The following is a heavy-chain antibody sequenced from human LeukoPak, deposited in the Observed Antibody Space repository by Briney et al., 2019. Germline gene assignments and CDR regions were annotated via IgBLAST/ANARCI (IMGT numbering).Heavy chain of an antibody. J-gene: IGHJ6*02. CDR3: AREGYCSGGSCYSGGHYYGMDV. CDR2: ISSSSSYI. CDR1: GFTVSSYS. Sequence: GGSLRLSCAASGFTVSSYSMNWVRQAPGKGLEWVSSISSSSSYIYYADSVKGRFTISRDNAKNSLYLQMNSLRAEDTAVYYCAREGYCSGGSCYSGGHYYGMDVWGQGTTVTVSS. V-gene: IGHV3-21*01. D-gene: IGHD2-15*01.